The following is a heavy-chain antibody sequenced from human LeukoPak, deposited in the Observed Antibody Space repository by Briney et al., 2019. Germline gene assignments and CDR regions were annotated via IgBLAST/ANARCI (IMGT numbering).Heavy chain of an antibody. V-gene: IGHV3-23*01. D-gene: IGHD2-2*01. Sequence: PGGSLRLSCAASGFTFSSYAMSWVRQAPGKGLEWVSAISGSGGSTYYADSVKGRFTISRDNSKNTLYLQMYSLGAEDTAVYYCARLPVAINGYFDPWGQGTLVTVSS. CDR1: GFTFSSYA. CDR2: ISGSGGST. J-gene: IGHJ5*02. CDR3: ARLPVAINGYFDP.